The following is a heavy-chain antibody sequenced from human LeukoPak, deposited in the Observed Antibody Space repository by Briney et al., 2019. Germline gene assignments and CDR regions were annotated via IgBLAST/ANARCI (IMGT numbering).Heavy chain of an antibody. J-gene: IGHJ4*02. Sequence: SVKASCKASGGTFSSYAISWVRQAPGQGLEWMGGIIPIFGTANYAQKFQGRVTITADESTSTAYMELSSLRSEDTAVYYCARDYCSSTSCLFDYWGQGTLVTVSS. D-gene: IGHD2-2*01. CDR3: ARDYCSSTSCLFDY. CDR1: GGTFSSYA. V-gene: IGHV1-69*13. CDR2: IIPIFGTA.